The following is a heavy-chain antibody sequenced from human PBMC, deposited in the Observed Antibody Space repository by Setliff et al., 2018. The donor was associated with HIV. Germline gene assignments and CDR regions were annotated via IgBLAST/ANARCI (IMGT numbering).Heavy chain of an antibody. J-gene: IGHJ5*01. V-gene: IGHV3-7*03. D-gene: IGHD6-6*01. CDR1: GFTFSSYW. CDR3: ARDPRTDSSYAWFDS. Sequence: GGSLRLSCAASGFTFSSYWMSWVRQAPGKGLEWVANIKQGGSEKYYVDAVRGRFTISRDNAKNSLYLQMTSLRAEDTALYFCARDPRTDSSYAWFDSWGRGTLVTVSS. CDR2: IKQGGSEK.